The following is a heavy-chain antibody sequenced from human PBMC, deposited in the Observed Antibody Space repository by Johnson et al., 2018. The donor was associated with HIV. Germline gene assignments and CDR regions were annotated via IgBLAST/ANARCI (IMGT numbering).Heavy chain of an antibody. CDR2: LFSGGTT. Sequence: VQLVESGGGLVQPGGSLRLSCAASGFTFSSFAMSWVRQAPGKGLEWVSVLFSGGTTYYADSVKGRSTISRDNSKNTLYLQMNSLRAEDTAVYYCAREREDYGLDIWGQGTMVTVSS. CDR3: AREREDYGLDI. D-gene: IGHD4/OR15-4a*01. V-gene: IGHV3-66*02. CDR1: GFTFSSFA. J-gene: IGHJ3*02.